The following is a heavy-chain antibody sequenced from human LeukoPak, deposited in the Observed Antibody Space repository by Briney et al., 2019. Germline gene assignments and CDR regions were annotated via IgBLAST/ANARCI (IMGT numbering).Heavy chain of an antibody. D-gene: IGHD3-16*02. CDR1: GFTFSNAW. Sequence: GGSLRLSCAASGFTFSNAWMSWVRQAPGKGLEWVGRIKSKTDGGTTGYAAPVKGRFTISRDDSKNTLYLQMNSLKTEDTAVYYCTTGVIMIAFGGVIASDYWGQGTLVTVSS. J-gene: IGHJ4*02. V-gene: IGHV3-15*01. CDR2: IKSKTDGGTT. CDR3: TTGVIMIAFGGVIASDY.